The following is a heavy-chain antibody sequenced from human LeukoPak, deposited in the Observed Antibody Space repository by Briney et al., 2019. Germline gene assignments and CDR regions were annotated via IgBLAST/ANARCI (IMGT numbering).Heavy chain of an antibody. J-gene: IGHJ4*02. V-gene: IGHV1-3*01. CDR3: ARDRSGPQDY. Sequence: ASVKVSCKASGYTFTSYAMHWVRQAPGQRLEWMGWINAGNGNTKYSQKFQGRVTITRDTSASTAYMELNSLRSEDTAVYYCARDRSGPQDYWGQGTLVTVSS. CDR1: GYTFTSYA. CDR2: INAGNGNT. D-gene: IGHD3-16*02.